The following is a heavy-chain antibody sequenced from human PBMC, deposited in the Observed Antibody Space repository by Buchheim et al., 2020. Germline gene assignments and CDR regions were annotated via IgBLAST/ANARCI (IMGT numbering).Heavy chain of an antibody. CDR3: ARDRGSGWFYAFDI. CDR1: GGSISSYY. J-gene: IGHJ3*02. CDR2: IYYSGST. V-gene: IGHV4-59*01. D-gene: IGHD6-19*01. Sequence: QVQLQESGPGLVKPSETLSLTCTVSGGSISSYYWSWIRQPPGKGLEWIGYIYYSGSTNYNPSLKSRVTISVDTSKNQFSLKLSSVTAADTAVYYCARDRGSGWFYAFDIWGQGT.